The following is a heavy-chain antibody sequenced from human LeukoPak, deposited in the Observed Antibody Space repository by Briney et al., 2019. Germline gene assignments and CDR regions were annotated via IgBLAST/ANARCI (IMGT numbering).Heavy chain of an antibody. J-gene: IGHJ4*02. CDR3: ADTYYYDSSGYYAMTN. CDR2: ISAYNGNT. Sequence: ASVKVSCKASGYTFTSYGISWVRQAPGQGLEWMGWISAYNGNTNYAQKLQGRVTMTTDTSTSTAYMELRSLRSDDTAVYYCADTYYYDSSGYYAMTNWGQGTLVTVSS. CDR1: GYTFTSYG. V-gene: IGHV1-18*01. D-gene: IGHD3-22*01.